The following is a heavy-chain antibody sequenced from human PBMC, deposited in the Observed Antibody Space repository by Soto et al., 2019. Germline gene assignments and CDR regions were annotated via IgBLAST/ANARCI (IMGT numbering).Heavy chain of an antibody. CDR2: IKQDGSEK. V-gene: IGHV3-7*03. Sequence: PGGSLRLSCAASGFTFSSYWMSWVRQAPGKGLEWVANIKQDGSEKYYVDSVKGRFTISRDNAKNSLYLQMNSLRAEDTAVYYCARRDIVVVPAAMNYYYGMDVCGQGTTVTVSS. CDR1: GFTFSSYW. J-gene: IGHJ6*02. D-gene: IGHD2-2*01. CDR3: ARRDIVVVPAAMNYYYGMDV.